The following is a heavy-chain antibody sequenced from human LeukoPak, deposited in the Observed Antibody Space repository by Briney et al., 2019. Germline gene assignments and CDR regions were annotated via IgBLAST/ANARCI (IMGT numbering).Heavy chain of an antibody. J-gene: IGHJ4*02. CDR2: INHSRSS. V-gene: IGHV4-34*01. Sequence: SETLSLTCAVSGGSFSGYYCSWIRQPPGKGLEWIGEINHSRSSRNNPSLESRVTISVDASKNQFSLKLRSVTAADTAVYDCAVAAAGSDYYFDYWGQGTLVTVSS. CDR3: AVAAAGSDYYFDY. CDR1: GGSFSGYY. D-gene: IGHD6-13*01.